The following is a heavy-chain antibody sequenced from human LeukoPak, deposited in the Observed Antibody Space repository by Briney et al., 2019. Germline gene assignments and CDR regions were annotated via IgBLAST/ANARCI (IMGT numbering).Heavy chain of an antibody. CDR1: GGSFSGYY. CDR2: INHSGST. CDR3: ARRQQLVRGYFDY. Sequence: SETLSLTCAVYGGSFSGYYWSWIRQPPGKGLEWIGEINHSGSTNYNPSLKSRVTISVDTSKNQFSLKLSSVTAADTAVYYCARRQQLVRGYFDYWGQGTLVTVSS. V-gene: IGHV4-34*01. J-gene: IGHJ4*02. D-gene: IGHD6-13*01.